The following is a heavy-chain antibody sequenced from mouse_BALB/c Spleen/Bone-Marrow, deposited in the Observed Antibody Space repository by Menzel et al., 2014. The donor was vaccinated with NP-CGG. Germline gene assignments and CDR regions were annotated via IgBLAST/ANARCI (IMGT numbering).Heavy chain of an antibody. CDR2: IYPGDGDT. V-gene: IGHV1-80*01. J-gene: IGHJ2*01. Sequence: QVQLKESGAELVRPGSSVKISCGSSGYVFSTYWINWVKQRPGQGLEWIGQIYPGDGDTDYNGKLKDKATLTADKSSNTAYMQLSSLTSEDSAVYFCARGGISVDYWGQGTTLTVSS. CDR3: ARGGISVDY. CDR1: GYVFSTYW.